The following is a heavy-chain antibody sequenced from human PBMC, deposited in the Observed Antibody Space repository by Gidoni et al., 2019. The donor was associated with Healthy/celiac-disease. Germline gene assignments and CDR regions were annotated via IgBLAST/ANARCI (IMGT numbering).Heavy chain of an antibody. J-gene: IGHJ4*02. CDR2: IWYDGSNK. Sequence: QVQLVESGGGVVQPGRSLRLSCAASGFNFSSCGMHWCRPAPGEGLEWVAVIWYDGSNKYYADSVKGRFTISRDNSKNTLYLQMNSLRAEDTAVYYCARGDQYVVGWGQGTLVTVSS. CDR1: GFNFSSCG. D-gene: IGHD2-2*01. V-gene: IGHV3-33*01. CDR3: ARGDQYVVG.